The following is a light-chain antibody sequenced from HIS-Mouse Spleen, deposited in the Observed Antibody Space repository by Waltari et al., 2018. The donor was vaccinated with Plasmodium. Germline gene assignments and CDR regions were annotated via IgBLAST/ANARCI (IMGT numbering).Light chain of an antibody. CDR2: AAS. V-gene: IGKV1-6*01. J-gene: IGKJ2*01. Sequence: AIQMTQSPSSLYASVGDRVTITCRASQGSRNDLGWYQQKPGKAPKLLIYAASSLQSGVPSRFSGSGSGTDFTLTISSLQPEDFATYYCLQDYNYPYTFGQGTKLEIK. CDR1: QGSRND. CDR3: LQDYNYPYT.